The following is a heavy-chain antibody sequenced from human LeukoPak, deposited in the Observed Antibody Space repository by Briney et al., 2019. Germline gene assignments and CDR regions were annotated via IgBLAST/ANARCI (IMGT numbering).Heavy chain of an antibody. CDR2: IYSGGST. CDR3: AGNRRSMVSDDAFDI. Sequence: PGGSLRLSCAASGFTFSSNYMSWVRQAPGKGLEWVSVIYSGGSTYYADSVKGRFTISRDNSKNTLYLQMNSLRAEDTAVYYCAGNRRSMVSDDAFDIWGQGTMVTVSS. D-gene: IGHD3-10*01. J-gene: IGHJ3*02. V-gene: IGHV3-66*01. CDR1: GFTFSSNY.